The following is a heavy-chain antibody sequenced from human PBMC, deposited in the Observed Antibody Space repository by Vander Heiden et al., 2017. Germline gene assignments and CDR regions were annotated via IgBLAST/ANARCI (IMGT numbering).Heavy chain of an antibody. Sequence: EVQLVESGGGLVQPGRSLRLSCAASGFTFGDYAMHWVRQAPGKGLEWVSGISWNSGSIGYADSVKGRFTISRDNAKNSLYLQMNSLRAEDTALYYCAKDKGSIAAAGRGMDVWGQGTTVTVSS. CDR3: AKDKGSIAAAGRGMDV. CDR2: ISWNSGSI. D-gene: IGHD6-13*01. V-gene: IGHV3-9*01. CDR1: GFTFGDYA. J-gene: IGHJ6*02.